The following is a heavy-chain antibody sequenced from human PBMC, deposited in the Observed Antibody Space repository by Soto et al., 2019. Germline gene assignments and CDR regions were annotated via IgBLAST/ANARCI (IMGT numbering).Heavy chain of an antibody. J-gene: IGHJ4*02. CDR3: ARYGFWSGYRVFDY. CDR2: IYYSGST. CDR1: GGSISSYY. D-gene: IGHD3-3*01. Sequence: TSETLSLTCTVSGGSISSYYWSWIRQPPGKGLEWIGYIYYSGSTNYNPSLKSRVTISVDTSKNQFSLKLSSVTAADTAVYYCARYGFWSGYRVFDYWGQGTLVTVSS. V-gene: IGHV4-59*01.